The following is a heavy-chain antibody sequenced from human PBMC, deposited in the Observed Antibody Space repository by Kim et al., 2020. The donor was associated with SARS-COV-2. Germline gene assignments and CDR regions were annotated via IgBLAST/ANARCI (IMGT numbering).Heavy chain of an antibody. CDR2: IDPSDSYT. Sequence: GKSLQISCKGSGYSFTSYWISWVRQMPGKGLEWMGRIDPSDSYTNYSPSFQGHVTISADKSISTAYLQWSSLKASDTAMYYCARHRWLPHDAFDIWGQGTMVTVSS. V-gene: IGHV5-10-1*01. CDR3: ARHRWLPHDAFDI. CDR1: GYSFTSYW. J-gene: IGHJ3*02. D-gene: IGHD6-19*01.